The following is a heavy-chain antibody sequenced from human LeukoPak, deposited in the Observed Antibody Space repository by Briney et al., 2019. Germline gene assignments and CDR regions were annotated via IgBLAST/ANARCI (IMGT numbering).Heavy chain of an antibody. V-gene: IGHV3-7*01. D-gene: IGHD6-13*01. CDR3: ATERRGSSTYDGREAFAF. Sequence: GGSLRRSRTDSRDTFSNNWGCWVRRAPGKGLEWVANINEDGGEINYVDSVRGRFTITRDNSRNSLYLQMNSLRGEDTAVYYCATERRGSSTYDGREAFAFWGQGSLVTVSS. CDR1: RDTFSNNW. J-gene: IGHJ1*01. CDR2: INEDGGEI.